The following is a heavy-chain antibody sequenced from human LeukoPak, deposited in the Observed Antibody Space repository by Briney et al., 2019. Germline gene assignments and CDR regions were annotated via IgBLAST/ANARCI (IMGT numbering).Heavy chain of an antibody. V-gene: IGHV3-48*04. CDR2: ISSSSSTI. Sequence: GGSLRLSCASSGFTFSSYSMNWVRQAPGKGLEWVSYISSSSSTIYYADSVKGRFTISRDNAKNSLYLQMNSLRAEDTAVYYCARGRHFDYWGQGTLVTVSS. CDR3: ARGRHFDY. J-gene: IGHJ4*02. CDR1: GFTFSSYS.